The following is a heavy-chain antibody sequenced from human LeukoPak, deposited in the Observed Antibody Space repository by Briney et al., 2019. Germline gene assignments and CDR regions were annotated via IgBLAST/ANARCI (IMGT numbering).Heavy chain of an antibody. CDR3: ARGRWVTHFDY. Sequence: PSETLSLTCTVSGGSISSYYWSWIRQPPGKGLEWIGYIYYSGSTYYNPSLKSRVTISVVTSKNQFSLKLSSVTAADTAVYYCARGRWVTHFDYWGQGTLVTVSS. J-gene: IGHJ4*02. V-gene: IGHV4-59*08. D-gene: IGHD5-18*01. CDR2: IYYSGST. CDR1: GGSISSYY.